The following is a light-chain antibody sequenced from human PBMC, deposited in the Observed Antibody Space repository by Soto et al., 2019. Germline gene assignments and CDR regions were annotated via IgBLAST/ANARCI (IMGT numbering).Light chain of an antibody. Sequence: DIVMTQSPDSLAVSLGERATINCKSSQSVLHSSNNRNYLAWYQQKPGQAPKLLIYWASTRESGVPDRFSGSGSGTDFTLTISSLQAEDVAVYYCHQYYSSPLTLGGGTKVEIK. CDR1: QSVLHSSNNRNY. CDR2: WAS. J-gene: IGKJ4*01. CDR3: HQYYSSPLT. V-gene: IGKV4-1*01.